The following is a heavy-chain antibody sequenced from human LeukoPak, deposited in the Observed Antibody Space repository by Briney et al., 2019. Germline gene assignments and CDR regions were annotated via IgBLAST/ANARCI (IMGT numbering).Heavy chain of an antibody. Sequence: GGSPRLSCAASGFTLGSYWMSWVRQAPGKGLGWVANIKQDGSEKYYVDSAKGRFIISRDSAKNSLYLQMNSLRAEDTAVYHCAREGWFGKLSRHPVDIWGQGTVVIVSS. V-gene: IGHV3-7*01. J-gene: IGHJ3*02. CDR1: GFTLGSYW. D-gene: IGHD3-10*01. CDR3: AREGWFGKLSRHPVDI. CDR2: IKQDGSEK.